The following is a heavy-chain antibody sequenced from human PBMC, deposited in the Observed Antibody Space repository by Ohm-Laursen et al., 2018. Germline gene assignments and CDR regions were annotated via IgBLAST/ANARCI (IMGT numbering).Heavy chain of an antibody. V-gene: IGHV3-7*01. CDR3: ARDPIDNNGYNPDY. Sequence: SLRLSCAASGFTFSNFWMSWVRQAPGKGLEWVASIKQDGTEKHYVESMQGRFTISRDNAKKSVYLQMNSLRAEDTAIYYCARDPIDNNGYNPDYWGQGTLVTVSS. CDR2: IKQDGTEK. D-gene: IGHD1-14*01. CDR1: GFTFSNFW. J-gene: IGHJ4*02.